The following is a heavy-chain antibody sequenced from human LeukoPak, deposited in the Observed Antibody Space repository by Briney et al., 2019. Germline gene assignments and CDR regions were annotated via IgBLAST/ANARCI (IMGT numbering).Heavy chain of an antibody. CDR3: ARVGYSSGWVRA. CDR2: IYSGGST. Sequence: GGSLRLSCAASGFTVSTSYMSWVRQAPGKGLEWVSVIYSGGSTYYADSVKGRFTISRDNSKNTLFLQMNSLRAEDTAVYYCARVGYSSGWVRAWGQGTLVTVSS. V-gene: IGHV3-53*01. D-gene: IGHD6-19*01. CDR1: GFTVSTSY. J-gene: IGHJ4*02.